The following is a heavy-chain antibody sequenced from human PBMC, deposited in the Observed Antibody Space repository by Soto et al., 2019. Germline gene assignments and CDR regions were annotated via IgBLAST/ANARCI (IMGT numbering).Heavy chain of an antibody. V-gene: IGHV4-31*03. Sequence: QVQLQESGPGLVQPSQTLSLTCTVSGGSISSGGYYWSWIRQHPGTGLEWIGQISYSGSTYYNPYLNSRVTISVDTSRNQFSLIVNSVTAADTAGYYCARGVLHWGQGTLVTVSS. CDR3: ARGVLH. CDR1: GGSISSGGYY. CDR2: ISYSGST. J-gene: IGHJ4*01.